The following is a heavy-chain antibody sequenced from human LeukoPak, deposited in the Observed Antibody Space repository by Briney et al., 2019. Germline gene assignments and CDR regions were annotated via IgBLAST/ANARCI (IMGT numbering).Heavy chain of an antibody. CDR1: GFTLSSYS. CDR3: ARGGVHCSSTSCYAPVDY. CDR2: ISSSSSTI. Sequence: PGGSLRLSCAASGFTLSSYSMNWVRQAPGKGLEWVSYISSSSSTIYYADSVKGRFTISRDNAKNSLYLQMNSLRAEDTAVYYCARGGVHCSSTSCYAPVDYWGQGTLVTVSS. D-gene: IGHD2-2*01. J-gene: IGHJ4*02. V-gene: IGHV3-48*04.